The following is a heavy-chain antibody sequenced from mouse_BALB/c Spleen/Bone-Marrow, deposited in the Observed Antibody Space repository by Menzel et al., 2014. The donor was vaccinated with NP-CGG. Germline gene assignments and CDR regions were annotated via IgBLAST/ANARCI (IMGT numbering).Heavy chain of an antibody. Sequence: EVQLQESGGGLVQPGGSLNLSCAASGFDFSRYWMSWARQAPGKGQEWIGEINPGSSTINYTPSLKDKFIISRDNAKNTLYLQMSIVRSEDTALYYCARLAVWGAMDYWGQGTSVTVSS. CDR1: GFDFSRYW. CDR3: ARLAVWGAMDY. D-gene: IGHD2-10*02. J-gene: IGHJ4*01. CDR2: INPGSSTI. V-gene: IGHV4-2*02.